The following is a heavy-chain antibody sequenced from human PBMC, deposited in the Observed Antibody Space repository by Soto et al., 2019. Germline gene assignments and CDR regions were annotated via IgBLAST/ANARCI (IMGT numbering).Heavy chain of an antibody. D-gene: IGHD3-9*01. CDR1: GFTFSSFA. CDR2: ISGSGGST. V-gene: IGHV3-23*01. J-gene: IGHJ4*02. CDR3: AQHFYDILTGRPYFDY. Sequence: GGSLRLSCAASGFTFSSFAMSWVRQAPGKGLEWVSAISGSGGSTYYADSVKGRFTISRDNSKNTLYLQMNSLRAEDTAVYYCAQHFYDILTGRPYFDYWGQGTLVTVSS.